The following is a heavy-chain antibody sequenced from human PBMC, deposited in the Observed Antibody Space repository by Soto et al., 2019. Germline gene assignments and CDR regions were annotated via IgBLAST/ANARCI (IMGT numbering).Heavy chain of an antibody. CDR1: GFSFSSYA. V-gene: IGHV3-30-3*01. J-gene: IGHJ6*02. D-gene: IGHD6-13*01. Sequence: QVQVVESGGGVVQPGRSLRLSCAASGFSFSSYAMHWVRQAPGKGLEWVAVISYDGNNKYYADSVKGRITISRDSSKNIVYLQTNRVSPEDTAVYYCARAPPRGIAAPGTWGSGMDVWGQGTTVTVSS. CDR2: ISYDGNNK. CDR3: ARAPPRGIAAPGTWGSGMDV.